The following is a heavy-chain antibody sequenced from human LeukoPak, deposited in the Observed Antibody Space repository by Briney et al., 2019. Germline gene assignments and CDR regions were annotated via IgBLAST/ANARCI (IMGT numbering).Heavy chain of an antibody. CDR2: ISAYNGNT. V-gene: IGHV1-18*01. CDR3: ARDLYPLAYCGGDCYGRYFQH. CDR1: GYPFTSYG. J-gene: IGHJ1*01. D-gene: IGHD2-21*01. Sequence: ASVKVSCKASGYPFTSYGISWVRQAPGQGLEWMGWISAYNGNTNYAQKLQGRVTMTTDTSTSTAYMELRSLRSDDTAVYYCARDLYPLAYCGGDCYGRYFQHWGQGTLVTVSS.